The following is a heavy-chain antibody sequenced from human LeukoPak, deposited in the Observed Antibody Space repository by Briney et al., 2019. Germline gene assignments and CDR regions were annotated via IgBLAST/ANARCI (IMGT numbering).Heavy chain of an antibody. V-gene: IGHV3-23*01. D-gene: IGHD3-9*01. Sequence: GGSLRLSCAASGFTLSSYAMSWVRQAPGKGLVWVSGISGSGGSTYYADSVKGRFTISRDNSKNTLYLQMNSLRAEDTALYYCAKVVTGYWYFDYWGQGTLVTVSS. J-gene: IGHJ4*02. CDR3: AKVVTGYWYFDY. CDR2: ISGSGGST. CDR1: GFTLSSYA.